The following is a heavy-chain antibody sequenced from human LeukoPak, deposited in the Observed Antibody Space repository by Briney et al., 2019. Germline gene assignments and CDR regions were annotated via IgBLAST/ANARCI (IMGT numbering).Heavy chain of an antibody. J-gene: IGHJ6*03. CDR2: ISYDGSNK. CDR3: AKGDYYYYYYMDV. CDR1: GFTFSSYA. Sequence: GGSLRLSCAASGFTFSSYAMHWVRQAPGKGLEWVAVISYDGSNKYYADSVKGRFTTSRDNSKNTLYLQMNSLRAEDTAVYYCAKGDYYYYYYMDVWGKGTTVTISS. V-gene: IGHV3-30*04.